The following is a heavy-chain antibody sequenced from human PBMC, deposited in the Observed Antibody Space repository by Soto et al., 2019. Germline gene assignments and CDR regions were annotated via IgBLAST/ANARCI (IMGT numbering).Heavy chain of an antibody. CDR1: GYTFTSYA. J-gene: IGHJ6*02. V-gene: IGHV1-3*01. CDR2: INAGNGNT. Sequence: GASVKVSCKASGYTFTSYAMHWVRQAPGQRLEWMGWINAGNGNTKYSQKFQGRVTITRDTSACTAYMELSSLRSEDTAVYYCARDRGYSYNYCYYGMDVWGQGTTVNVSS. D-gene: IGHD5-18*01. CDR3: ARDRGYSYNYCYYGMDV.